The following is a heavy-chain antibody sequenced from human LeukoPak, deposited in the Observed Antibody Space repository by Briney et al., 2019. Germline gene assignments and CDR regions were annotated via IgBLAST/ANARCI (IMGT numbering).Heavy chain of an antibody. CDR1: GFTVSSNY. CDR2: IYSGGST. Sequence: GGSLRLSCAASGFTVSSNYMSWVRQAPGKGLEWVAVIYSGGSTYYADSVKGRFTISRDNSKNTLYLQMNSLRAEDTAVYYCAREPVGGVVAEGYFDYWGQGTLVTVSS. D-gene: IGHD2-15*01. J-gene: IGHJ4*02. CDR3: AREPVGGVVAEGYFDY. V-gene: IGHV3-53*01.